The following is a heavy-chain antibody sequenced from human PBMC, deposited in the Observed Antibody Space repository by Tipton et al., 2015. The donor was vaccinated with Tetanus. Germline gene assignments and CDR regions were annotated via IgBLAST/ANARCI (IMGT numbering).Heavy chain of an antibody. D-gene: IGHD1-26*01. CDR1: GGPITRGDYY. J-gene: IGHJ3*02. V-gene: IGHV4-30-4*01. CDR3: ARVFREGATTTLGNDVFGI. CDR2: IYFSGNT. Sequence: TLSLTCTVSGGPITRGDYYWNWLRQSPGKGLEWLGNIYFSGNTHYNPSLGSRISMSVDTSKNQFSLKVSSVTAADTAVYYCARVFREGATTTLGNDVFGIWGQGTMVTVS.